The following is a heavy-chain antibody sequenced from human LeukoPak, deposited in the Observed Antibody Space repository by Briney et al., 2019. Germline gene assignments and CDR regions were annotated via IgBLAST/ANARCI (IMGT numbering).Heavy chain of an antibody. D-gene: IGHD5-24*01. Sequence: SETLSLTCTVSGGSISSSSYYWGWIRQPPGKGLEWIGSIYYSGSTYYNPSLKSRVTISVDTSKNQFSLKLSSVTAADTAVYYCARGGDGYNIDYWGQGTLVTVSS. V-gene: IGHV4-39*01. CDR3: ARGGDGYNIDY. J-gene: IGHJ4*02. CDR2: IYYSGST. CDR1: GGSISSSSYY.